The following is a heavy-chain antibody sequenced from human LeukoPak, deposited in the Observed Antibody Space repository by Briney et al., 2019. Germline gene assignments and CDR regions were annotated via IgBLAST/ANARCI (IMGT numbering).Heavy chain of an antibody. CDR2: INPNSGGT. J-gene: IGHJ3*02. D-gene: IGHD1-1*01. V-gene: IGHV1-2*02. CDR3: ARDGNFDI. Sequence: PGRSLRLSCAASGFTFNSYAMHWVRQAPGQGLEWMGWINPNSGGTNYAQKFQGRVTVTRDTSISTAYMELSSLTSDDTAMYYCARDGNFDIWGQGTFVTVSS. CDR1: GFTFNSYA.